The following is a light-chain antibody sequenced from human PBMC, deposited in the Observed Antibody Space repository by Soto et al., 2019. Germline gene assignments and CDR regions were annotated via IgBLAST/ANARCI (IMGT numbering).Light chain of an antibody. CDR2: QDT. V-gene: IGLV3-1*01. CDR3: QAWDSSTVV. Sequence: SYELTQPPSVSVSPGQTASITCSGDELGNKYASWYQQKPGQSPVLVIYQDTTRPSGIPERFSGSNSGNTATLTISGTQAMDEADYYCQAWDSSTVVFGGGTKLTVL. CDR1: ELGNKY. J-gene: IGLJ2*01.